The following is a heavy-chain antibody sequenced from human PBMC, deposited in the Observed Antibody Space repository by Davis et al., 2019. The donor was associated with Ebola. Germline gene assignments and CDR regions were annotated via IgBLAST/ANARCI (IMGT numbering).Heavy chain of an antibody. CDR2: IKQDGSEK. Sequence: GESLKISCAASGFTFSSYWMSWVRQAPGKGLEWVANIKQDGSEKYYVDSVKGRFTISRDNAKNSLYLQMNSLRAEDTAVYYCARDGPISRALDIWGQGTMVTVSS. CDR3: ARDGPISRALDI. V-gene: IGHV3-7*01. D-gene: IGHD5-24*01. J-gene: IGHJ3*02. CDR1: GFTFSSYW.